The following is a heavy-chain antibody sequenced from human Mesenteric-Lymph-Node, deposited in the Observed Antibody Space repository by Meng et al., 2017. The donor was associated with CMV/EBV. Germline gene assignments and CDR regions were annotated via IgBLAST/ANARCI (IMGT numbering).Heavy chain of an antibody. CDR3: AREELGRHYHFDL. CDR2: IYYSGST. J-gene: IGHJ2*01. CDR1: GDSVSSGRYY. Sequence: TVSGDSVSSGRYYWTWIRRPPGKGLEWIGYIYYSGSTNYKPSLKSRATISLDRSQNQVSLKLSSVTAADTAVYYCAREELGRHYHFDLWGRGTLVTVSS. V-gene: IGHV4-61*01. D-gene: IGHD1-26*01.